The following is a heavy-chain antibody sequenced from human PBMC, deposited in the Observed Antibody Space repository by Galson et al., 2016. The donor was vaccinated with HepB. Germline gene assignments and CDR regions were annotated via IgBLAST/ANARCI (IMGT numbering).Heavy chain of an antibody. D-gene: IGHD2/OR15-2a*01. CDR2: IGWDSDRI. CDR1: GFRFNDYA. J-gene: IGHJ6*02. Sequence: SLRLSCAASGFRFNDYAMHWVRQAPGKGLEWLSGIGWDSDRIAYADSVKGRFTISRDNGKNSLYLQMNSLRGEDSAVYYCAKGIGIADYGLHVWGQGTTVTVSS. V-gene: IGHV3-9*01. CDR3: AKGIGIADYGLHV.